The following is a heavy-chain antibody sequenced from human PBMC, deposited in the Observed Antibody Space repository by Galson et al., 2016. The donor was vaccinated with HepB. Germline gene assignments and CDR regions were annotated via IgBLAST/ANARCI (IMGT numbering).Heavy chain of an antibody. CDR1: GYIFTNHA. CDR3: ARDLVDSSGWVDY. Sequence: SVKVSCKASGYIFTNHAFSWVRQAPGQSLEWMGWIDTKNGNTVYARKLQGRVTVTTDTSTNTAYMELTSLRSDDTAVYYCARDLVDSSGWVDYWGQGTLVTVSS. CDR2: IDTKNGNT. D-gene: IGHD6-19*01. J-gene: IGHJ4*02. V-gene: IGHV1-18*04.